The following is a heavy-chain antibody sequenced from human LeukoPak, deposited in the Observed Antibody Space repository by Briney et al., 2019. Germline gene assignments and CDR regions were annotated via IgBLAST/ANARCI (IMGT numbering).Heavy chain of an antibody. CDR2: INPNSGGT. D-gene: IGHD3-3*01. CDR1: GYTFTGYY. CDR3: ARIPYDFWSGSYYYYGMDV. V-gene: IGHV1-2*06. J-gene: IGHJ6*02. Sequence: ASVKVSCKASGYTFTGYYMHWVRQAPGQGLEWMGRINPNSGGTNYAQKFQGRVTMTRDTSIGTAYMELSRLRSDDTAVYYCARIPYDFWSGSYYYYGMDVWGQGTTVTVSS.